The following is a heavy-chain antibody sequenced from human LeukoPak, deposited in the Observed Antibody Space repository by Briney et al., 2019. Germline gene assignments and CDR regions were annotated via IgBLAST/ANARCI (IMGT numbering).Heavy chain of an antibody. Sequence: PSETLSLTCAVYGGSYSGYYWRGIRQPPGKGLEWIGEINHSGSTNYNPSLKSRATISVDTSKNQFSLKLSSVTAADTAVYYCARGRYSSSWYYYYGMDVWGKGTTVTVSS. V-gene: IGHV4-34*01. CDR3: ARGRYSSSWYYYYGMDV. J-gene: IGHJ6*04. CDR2: INHSGST. CDR1: GGSYSGYY. D-gene: IGHD6-13*01.